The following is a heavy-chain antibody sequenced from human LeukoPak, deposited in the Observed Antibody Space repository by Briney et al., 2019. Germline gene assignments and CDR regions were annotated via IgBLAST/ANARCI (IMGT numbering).Heavy chain of an antibody. V-gene: IGHV4-39*01. Sequence: SETLSLTCIASGDSLTSNNYFWGWIRQSPGKGLEWLGSMYYSGVTYYSPSFKSRVTMSLDTSNNQFSLRLNSVTAADTAVYHCARRSFCAGDCLCLDYWGQGILVTVSS. CDR3: ARRSFCAGDCLCLDY. J-gene: IGHJ4*02. CDR1: GDSLTSNNYF. CDR2: MYYSGVT. D-gene: IGHD2-21*02.